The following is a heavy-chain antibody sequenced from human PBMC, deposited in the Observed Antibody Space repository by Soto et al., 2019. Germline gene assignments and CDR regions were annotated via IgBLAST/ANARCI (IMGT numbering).Heavy chain of an antibody. V-gene: IGHV3-9*01. CDR3: AKDMYSSDYYYMDV. Sequence: VQLVESGGGLVQPGRSLRLSCAASGFTFDDYAMHWVRQAPGKGLEWVSGISWNSGSIGYADSVKGRFTISRDNAKNSLYLQMNSLRAEDTALYYCAKDMYSSDYYYMDVWGKGTTVTVSS. J-gene: IGHJ6*03. D-gene: IGHD4-4*01. CDR2: ISWNSGSI. CDR1: GFTFDDYA.